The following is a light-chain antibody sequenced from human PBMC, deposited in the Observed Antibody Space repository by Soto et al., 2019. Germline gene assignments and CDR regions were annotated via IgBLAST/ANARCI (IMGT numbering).Light chain of an antibody. CDR3: QQYGSSPLYT. Sequence: EIVLTQSPGTLSLSPGERASLSCRANQNVSSSYLAWYQQKPGQAPRLLIYGASSRATGIPDRFSGSGSGTDFTLTISRLQPQDLVVYYCQQYGSSPLYTFGQGTKLEI. CDR1: QNVSSSY. V-gene: IGKV3-20*01. CDR2: GAS. J-gene: IGKJ2*01.